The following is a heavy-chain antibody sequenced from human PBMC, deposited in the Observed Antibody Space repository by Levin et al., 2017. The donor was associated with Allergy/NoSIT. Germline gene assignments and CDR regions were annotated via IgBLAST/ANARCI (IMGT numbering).Heavy chain of an antibody. CDR2: ISYDGSNK. V-gene: IGHV3-30*04. J-gene: IGHJ4*02. Sequence: SCAASGFTFSSYAMHWVRQAPGKGLEWVAVISYDGSNKYYADSVKGRFTISRDNSKNTLYLQMNSLRAEDTAVYYCARGHIVVVVAATPFDYWGQGTLVTVSS. D-gene: IGHD2-15*01. CDR3: ARGHIVVVVAATPFDY. CDR1: GFTFSSYA.